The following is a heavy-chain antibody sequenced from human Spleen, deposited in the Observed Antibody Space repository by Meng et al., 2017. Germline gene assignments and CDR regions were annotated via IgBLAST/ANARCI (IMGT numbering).Heavy chain of an antibody. Sequence: GESLKISCAASGFTFDTYAMSWVRQTPGKGLEWVSGVSGNGDITSYADSVKGRFTISRDNSKDTLYLQLNSLRAEDTAVYYCARKYYTDGTGYYSFDYWGQGSLVTVSS. CDR1: GFTFDTYA. J-gene: IGHJ4*02. V-gene: IGHV3-23*01. CDR3: ARKYYTDGTGYYSFDY. D-gene: IGHD3-22*01. CDR2: VSGNGDIT.